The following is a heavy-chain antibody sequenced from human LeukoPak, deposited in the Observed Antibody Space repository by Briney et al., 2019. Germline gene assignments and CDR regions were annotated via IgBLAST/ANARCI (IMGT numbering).Heavy chain of an antibody. D-gene: IGHD3-10*01. V-gene: IGHV3-21*01. CDR1: GFTFSNYS. CDR3: ARDPFPHYGSGLGYFDY. J-gene: IGHJ4*02. Sequence: PGGSLRLSCAASGFTFSNYSMNWVRQAPGKGLEWVSSISSSSSYIYYADSVKGRFTISRDNAKNSLYLQMNSLRAEDTAVYYCARDPFPHYGSGLGYFDYWGQGTLVTVSS. CDR2: ISSSSSYI.